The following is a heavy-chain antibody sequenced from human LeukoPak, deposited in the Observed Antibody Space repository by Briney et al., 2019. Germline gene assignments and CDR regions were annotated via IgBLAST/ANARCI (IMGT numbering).Heavy chain of an antibody. J-gene: IGHJ4*02. CDR2: ISLSGLT. D-gene: IGHD1-26*01. CDR3: SRESGAFSPFGY. CDR1: GGSISSTNW. Sequence: SETLSLTCGVSGGSISSTNWYSWVRQPPGQGLEWIGEISLSGLTNYNPSLKSRVTMSQDKSKNLLSLTLTSVTAADTAVYYCSRESGAFSPFGYWGQGTLVTVTS. V-gene: IGHV4-4*02.